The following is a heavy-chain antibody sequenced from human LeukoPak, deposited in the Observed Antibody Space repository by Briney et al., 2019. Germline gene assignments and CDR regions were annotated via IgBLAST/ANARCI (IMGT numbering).Heavy chain of an antibody. D-gene: IGHD2-21*02. CDR1: GFTFSSYA. V-gene: IGHV3-23*01. CDR3: AKVGRRRHIVVVPAMYYFDY. CDR2: ISGSGGST. Sequence: PGGSLRLSCAASGFTFSSYAMSWVRQAPGKGLEWVSAISGSGGSTYYADSVKGRFTISRDNSKNTLYLQMNSLRAEDTAVYYCAKVGRRRHIVVVPAMYYFDYWGQGTLVTVSS. J-gene: IGHJ4*02.